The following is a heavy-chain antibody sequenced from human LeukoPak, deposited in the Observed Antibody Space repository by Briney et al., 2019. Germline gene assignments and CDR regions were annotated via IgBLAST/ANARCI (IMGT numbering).Heavy chain of an antibody. CDR3: ARGGRDPSGSGPMVRGVITDNWFDP. V-gene: IGHV4-34*01. J-gene: IGHJ5*02. CDR2: INHSGST. CDR1: GGSFSGYY. Sequence: PSETLSLTCAVYGGSFSGYYWSWIRQPPGKGLEWIGEINHSGSTNYNPSLKSRVTILVDTSKNQFSLKLSSVTAADTAVYYCARGGRDPSGSGPMVRGVITDNWFDPWGQGTLVTVSS. D-gene: IGHD3-10*01.